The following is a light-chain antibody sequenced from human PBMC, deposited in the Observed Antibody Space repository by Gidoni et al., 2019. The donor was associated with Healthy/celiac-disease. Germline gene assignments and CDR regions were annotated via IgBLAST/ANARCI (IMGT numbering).Light chain of an antibody. V-gene: IGKV4-1*01. CDR2: WAS. J-gene: IGKJ1*01. CDR1: QSVLYSSNNKNN. CDR3: QQYYSTPPT. Sequence: DIVMTQSPDSLAVSLGERATINCKSSQSVLYSSNNKNNLAWYQKKPGQPPKLLIYWASTRESGVPDRFSGSGSGTDFTLTISSLQAEDVAVYSCQQYYSTPPTFXXXTKVEIK.